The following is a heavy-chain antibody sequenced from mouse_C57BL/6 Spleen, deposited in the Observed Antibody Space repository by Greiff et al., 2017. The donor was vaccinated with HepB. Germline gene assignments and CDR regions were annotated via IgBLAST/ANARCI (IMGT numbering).Heavy chain of an antibody. CDR2: IYPGDGDT. J-gene: IGHJ2*01. Sequence: VQLQQSGAELVKPGASVKISCKASGYAFSSYWMNWVKQRPGKGLEWIGQIYPGDGDTNYNGKFKGKATLTADKSSSTAYMQLSSLTSEDSAVYFCARTYYCSSFYFDYWGQGTTLTVAS. CDR1: GYAFSSYW. D-gene: IGHD1-1*01. V-gene: IGHV1-80*01. CDR3: ARTYYCSSFYFDY.